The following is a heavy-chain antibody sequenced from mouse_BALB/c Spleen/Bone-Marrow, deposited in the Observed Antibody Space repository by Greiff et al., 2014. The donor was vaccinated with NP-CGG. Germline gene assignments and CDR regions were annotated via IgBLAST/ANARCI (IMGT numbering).Heavy chain of an antibody. CDR1: GYSITSGYY. Sequence: EVQLQQSGPGLVKPSQSLSLTCSVTGYSITSGYYWNWIRQFPGNKLEWMGYISYDGSNNYNPSLKNRISITRDTSKNRFFLKLSSVTTEDTATYYCAREGGSLWYFDVWGAGTTVTVSS. J-gene: IGHJ1*01. CDR3: AREGGSLWYFDV. CDR2: ISYDGSN. V-gene: IGHV3-6*02.